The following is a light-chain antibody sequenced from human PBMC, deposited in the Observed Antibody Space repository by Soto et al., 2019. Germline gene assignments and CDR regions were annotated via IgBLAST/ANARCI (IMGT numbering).Light chain of an antibody. J-gene: IGLJ3*02. Sequence: QSVLAQPPSVSGARGQRVTVSCTGSSSNIGAGYDVHWYQQLPGTAPKLLIFGNNNRPSGVPDRFSGSKSGTSASLAITGLQAEDEADYYCAAWDDSLSGFWVFGGGTQLTVL. CDR1: SSNIGAGYD. V-gene: IGLV1-40*01. CDR3: AAWDDSLSGFWV. CDR2: GNN.